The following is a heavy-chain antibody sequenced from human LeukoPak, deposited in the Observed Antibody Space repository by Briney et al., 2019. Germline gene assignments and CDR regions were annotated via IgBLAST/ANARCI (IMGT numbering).Heavy chain of an antibody. CDR3: ARDRDYTYAWDAFDI. Sequence: PGGSLRLSCAGSGFTFSSYGMNWVRQAPGKGLEWVSSISTSSFYIYYADSVKGRFTISRGNAKNSLYLQMNSLRAEDTAVYYCARDRDYTYAWDAFDIWGQGTMVTVSS. CDR1: GFTFSSYG. J-gene: IGHJ3*02. D-gene: IGHD5-18*01. CDR2: ISTSSFYI. V-gene: IGHV3-21*01.